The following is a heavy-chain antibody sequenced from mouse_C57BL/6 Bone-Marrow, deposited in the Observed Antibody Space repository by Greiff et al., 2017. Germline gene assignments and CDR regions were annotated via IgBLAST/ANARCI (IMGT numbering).Heavy chain of an antibody. D-gene: IGHD1-1*01. V-gene: IGHV5-6*01. Sequence: EVQRVESGGDLVKPGGSLKLSCAASGFTFSSYGMSWVRQTPDKRLEWVATISSGGSYTYYPDSVKGRFTISRDNAKNTLYLQMRSLKSEDTAMYYCARQGYYYGSDWYFDVWGTGTTVTVSS. CDR2: ISSGGSYT. CDR1: GFTFSSYG. J-gene: IGHJ1*03. CDR3: ARQGYYYGSDWYFDV.